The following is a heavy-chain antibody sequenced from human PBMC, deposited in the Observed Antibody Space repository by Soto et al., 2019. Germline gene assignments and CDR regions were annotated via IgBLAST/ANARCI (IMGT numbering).Heavy chain of an antibody. V-gene: IGHV2-26*01. D-gene: IGHD3-3*01. CDR2: IFSNDEK. CDR3: ARIRLAIFGVVIIQQIDY. Sequence: QVTLKESGPVLVKPTETLTLTCTVSGFSLSNARMGVSWIRQPPGKALEWLAHIFSNDEKSYSTSLKSRLTISKDTSKSQVVLTMTNMDPVDTATYYCARIRLAIFGVVIIQQIDYWGQGTLVTVSS. CDR1: GFSLSNARMG. J-gene: IGHJ4*02.